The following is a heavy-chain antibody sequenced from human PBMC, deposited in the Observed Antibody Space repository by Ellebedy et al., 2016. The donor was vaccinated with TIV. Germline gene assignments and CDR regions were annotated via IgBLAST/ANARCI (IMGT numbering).Heavy chain of an antibody. J-gene: IGHJ5*02. CDR1: GGSFSGYY. Sequence: SETLSLTXAVYGGSFSGYYWSWIRQPPGKGLEWIGEINHSGSTNYNPSLKSRVTISVDTSKNQFSLKLSSVTAADTAVYYCARVPTGLWLAPGRGWFDPWGQGTLVTVSS. CDR3: ARVPTGLWLAPGRGWFDP. D-gene: IGHD5-18*01. CDR2: INHSGST. V-gene: IGHV4-34*01.